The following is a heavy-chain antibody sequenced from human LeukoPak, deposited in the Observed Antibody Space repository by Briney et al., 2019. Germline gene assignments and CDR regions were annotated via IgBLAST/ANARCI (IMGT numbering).Heavy chain of an antibody. CDR2: IREDGNEK. Sequence: PGGSLRLSCAATGFTFRKHWMSWVRQTVGKGLECVANIREDGNEKHYVDSVKGRFTISRDNAKNSLFLQMNNLRVDDTAVYYCVRDYRGGWNDYWGQGTLVTVSS. CDR3: VRDYRGGWNDY. J-gene: IGHJ4*02. V-gene: IGHV3-7*01. D-gene: IGHD1-26*01. CDR1: GFTFRKHW.